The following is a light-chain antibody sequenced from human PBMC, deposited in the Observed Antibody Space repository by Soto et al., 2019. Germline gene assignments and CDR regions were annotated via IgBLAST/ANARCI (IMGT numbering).Light chain of an antibody. J-gene: IGKJ2*01. CDR3: QQSYSAPYT. CDR1: QSIVSY. Sequence: DIQMTQSPSSLSASVGDRVSITCRASQSIVSYLNWYQQIPGKAPKLLIYSSSTLQSGVPSRFSVSGSWTDFTLTISSLQPADFATYYCQQSYSAPYTFGRGTNLEIK. CDR2: SSS. V-gene: IGKV1-39*01.